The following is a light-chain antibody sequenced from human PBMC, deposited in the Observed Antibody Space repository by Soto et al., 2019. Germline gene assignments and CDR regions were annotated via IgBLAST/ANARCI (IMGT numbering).Light chain of an antibody. CDR3: QLYGNSPWT. V-gene: IGKV3-20*01. CDR1: QSVSHSY. J-gene: IGKJ1*01. Sequence: EIVLTQSPGTLSLSPGERATLSCRASQSVSHSYLAWYQQEPGQAPRLLMHSVSIRATGIPDRFSGSGSGTDFTLTISRLEPEDFAVYYCQLYGNSPWTFGQGTKV. CDR2: SVS.